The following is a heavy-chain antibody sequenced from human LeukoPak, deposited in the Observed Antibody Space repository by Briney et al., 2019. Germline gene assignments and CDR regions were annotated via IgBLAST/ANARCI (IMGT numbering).Heavy chain of an antibody. J-gene: IGHJ4*02. D-gene: IGHD2-15*01. V-gene: IGHV4-34*01. CDR3: ARGPYCSGGSCYSGFDY. CDR1: GGSFSSYY. CDR2: INHSGST. Sequence: SQTLSLTCAVYGGSFSSYYWSWIRQPPGKGLEWIGEINHSGSTNYNPSLKSRVTISVDTSKNQFSLKLSSVTAADTAVYYCARGPYCSGGSCYSGFDYWGQGTLVTVSS.